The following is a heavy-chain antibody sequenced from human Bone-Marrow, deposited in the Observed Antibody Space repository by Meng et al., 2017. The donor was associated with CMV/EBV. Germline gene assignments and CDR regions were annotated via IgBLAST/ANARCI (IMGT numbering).Heavy chain of an antibody. J-gene: IGHJ4*02. V-gene: IGHV1-69*05. CDR1: GTFSSYA. CDR2: IIPIFGTT. CDR3: ASSDYYDSSGYYYYFDF. D-gene: IGHD3-22*01. Sequence: GTFSSYAISCVRQDPGQWLEWMGGIIPIFGTTSYAQKFQGRVTITTDESTSTAYMELSSLRSEDTAVYYCASSDYYDSSGYYYYFDFWGQGTLVTVSS.